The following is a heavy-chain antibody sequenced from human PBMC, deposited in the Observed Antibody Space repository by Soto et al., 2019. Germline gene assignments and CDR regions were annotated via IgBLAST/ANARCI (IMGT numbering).Heavy chain of an antibody. CDR3: ARGVDSSSWSDYYYGMDV. CDR2: TIPIFGTA. CDR1: GGTFSSYA. V-gene: IGHV1-69*13. J-gene: IGHJ6*02. D-gene: IGHD6-13*01. Sequence: ASVKVSCKASGGTFSSYAITCVRQAPGEGLECVGGTIPIFGTANSAQNVQGRVTTTADESTSTAYMELSSLRSEDMAVYYCARGVDSSSWSDYYYGMDVWGQGTTVTVSS.